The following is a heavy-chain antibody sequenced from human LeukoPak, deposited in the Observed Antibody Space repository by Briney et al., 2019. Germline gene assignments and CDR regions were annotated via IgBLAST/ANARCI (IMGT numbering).Heavy chain of an antibody. J-gene: IGHJ5*02. Sequence: ASVKVSCKASGYTFTRYYMHWVRQAPGQGLEWMGWINPNSGGANYAQKFQGRVTMTRDTSISTAYMELSRLRSDDTAVYYCARDPKPSYSSSWYESWGQGTLVTVSS. CDR1: GYTFTRYY. V-gene: IGHV1-2*02. CDR2: INPNSGGA. CDR3: ARDPKPSYSSSWYES. D-gene: IGHD6-13*01.